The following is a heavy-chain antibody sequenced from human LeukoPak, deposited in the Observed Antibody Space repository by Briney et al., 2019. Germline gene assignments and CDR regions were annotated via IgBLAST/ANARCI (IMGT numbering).Heavy chain of an antibody. CDR3: AKDARIRTTGTPWFDP. CDR2: ISWNSGSI. CDR1: GFTFDDYA. J-gene: IGHJ5*02. V-gene: IGHV3-9*01. D-gene: IGHD4-11*01. Sequence: GRSLRLSCAASGFTFDDYAMHWVRHAPGKGLEWVSGISWNSGSIGYADSVKGRFTISRDNAKNSLYLQMNSLRAEDTALYYCAKDARIRTTGTPWFDPWGQGTLVTVSS.